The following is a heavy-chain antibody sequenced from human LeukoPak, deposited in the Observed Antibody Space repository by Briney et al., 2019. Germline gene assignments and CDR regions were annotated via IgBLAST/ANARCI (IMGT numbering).Heavy chain of an antibody. D-gene: IGHD3-10*02. Sequence: HPGGSLRLSCAASGFIFSSHGMNWVRQAPGKGLEWVSGVSPSGDITYYADSVKGRFTISRDNSKNRVYLQMDSLRFEDAAVYYCAELGITMIGGVWGKGTTVTISS. CDR2: VSPSGDIT. V-gene: IGHV3-23*01. J-gene: IGHJ6*04. CDR3: AELGITMIGGV. CDR1: GFIFSSHG.